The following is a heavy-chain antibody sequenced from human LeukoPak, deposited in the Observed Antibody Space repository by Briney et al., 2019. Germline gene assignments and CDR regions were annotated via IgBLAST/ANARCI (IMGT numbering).Heavy chain of an antibody. Sequence: SETLSLTCTVSGGSISYYYWSWIRQSPGKGLEWIGYIYYSGTTNYNPSLKSRVTISVDTSKNQFSLKLSSVTAADTAVYYCARNRPVRGVLDVWGQGTTVTVSS. V-gene: IGHV4-59*01. D-gene: IGHD3-10*01. CDR2: IYYSGTT. J-gene: IGHJ6*02. CDR3: ARNRPVRGVLDV. CDR1: GGSISYYY.